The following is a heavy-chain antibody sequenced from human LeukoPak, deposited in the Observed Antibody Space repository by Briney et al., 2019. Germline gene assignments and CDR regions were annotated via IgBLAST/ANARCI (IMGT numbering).Heavy chain of an antibody. J-gene: IGHJ6*02. CDR3: ARDPLRYYGSNYYYSDMDF. Sequence: GASVRVSCKASGYTFTSYGVSWGGQGPGEGGEGRGWISAYNGETNYAQKLQGRDTITTDTMTRTACMWQRRLRADDTAVYYCARDPLRYYGSNYYYSDMDFWGQGTTVTVSS. CDR2: ISAYNGET. V-gene: IGHV1-18*01. CDR1: GYTFTSYG. D-gene: IGHD3-10*01.